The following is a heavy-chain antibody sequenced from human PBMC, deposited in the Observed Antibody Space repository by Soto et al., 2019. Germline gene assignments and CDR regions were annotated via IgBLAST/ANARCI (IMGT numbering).Heavy chain of an antibody. CDR1: GFSLSTSGVG. CDR3: AHSAGSGYYVGFDY. CDR2: IYWDDDK. Sequence: QITLKESGPTLVKPTQTLTLTCTFSGFSLSTSGVGVGWIRQPPGKALEWLALIYWDDDKRYSPSLKSRLTITEDTSKNPVVLTMTNMDPVDTATYYCAHSAGSGYYVGFDYWGQGTLVTVSS. V-gene: IGHV2-5*02. D-gene: IGHD3-22*01. J-gene: IGHJ4*02.